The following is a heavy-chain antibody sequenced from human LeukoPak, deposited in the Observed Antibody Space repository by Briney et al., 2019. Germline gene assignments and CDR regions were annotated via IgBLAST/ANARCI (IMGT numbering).Heavy chain of an antibody. Sequence: PSETLSLTCTVSGGSISSYYWSWIRQPPGKGLEWIGYIYYSGSTNYNPSLKSRVTISVDTSKNQFSLKLSSVTAADTAVYYCARFREGQHLEPFDYWGQGTLVTVSS. CDR3: ARFREGQHLEPFDY. V-gene: IGHV4-59*08. CDR2: IYYSGST. J-gene: IGHJ4*02. D-gene: IGHD6-13*01. CDR1: GGSISSYY.